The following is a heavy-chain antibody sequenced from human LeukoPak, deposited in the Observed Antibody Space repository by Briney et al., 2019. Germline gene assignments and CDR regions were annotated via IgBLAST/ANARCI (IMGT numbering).Heavy chain of an antibody. J-gene: IGHJ5*01. CDR2: ISGSGDNT. Sequence: PGGSLRLSCAASGFTFSNYAMSWVRQAPGKGLEWVSAISGSGDNTYYADSVRGRFTISRDNSKDTLYLQMNNLRAVGTAMYYCAKDGRYYFGSGSYPFYSWGQGTLVTVSS. D-gene: IGHD3-10*01. CDR3: AKDGRYYFGSGSYPFYS. CDR1: GFTFSNYA. V-gene: IGHV3-23*01.